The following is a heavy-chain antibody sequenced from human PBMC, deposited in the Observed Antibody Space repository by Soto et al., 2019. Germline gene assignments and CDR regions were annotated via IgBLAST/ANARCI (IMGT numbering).Heavy chain of an antibody. Sequence: GASVKVSCKASGGTFSSYAISWVRQAPGQGLEWMGGIIPIFGTANYAQKFQGSVTITADESTSTAYMELSSLRSEDTAVYYCASTLGYCSSTSCPQSHYHYYGMAVWGQGTTVTVSS. CDR2: IIPIFGTA. D-gene: IGHD2-2*01. CDR3: ASTLGYCSSTSCPQSHYHYYGMAV. J-gene: IGHJ6*02. V-gene: IGHV1-69*13. CDR1: GGTFSSYA.